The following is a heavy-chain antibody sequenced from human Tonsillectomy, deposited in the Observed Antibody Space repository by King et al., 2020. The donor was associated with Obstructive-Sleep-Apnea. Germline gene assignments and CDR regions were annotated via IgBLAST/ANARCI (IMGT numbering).Heavy chain of an antibody. D-gene: IGHD2-2*01. CDR3: ARWGYCISMSCRNFDI. Sequence: VQLVESGGGLVQPGGSLRLSCAASGFTFSSYSMNWVRQAPGKGLEWVSYITSSSTTIYYGDSLKGRFTISRDNAKNSLYLQMNSLRAEDTAVYYCARWGYCISMSCRNFDIWGQGTMVSVSS. J-gene: IGHJ3*02. CDR2: ITSSSTTI. CDR1: GFTFSSYS. V-gene: IGHV3-48*04.